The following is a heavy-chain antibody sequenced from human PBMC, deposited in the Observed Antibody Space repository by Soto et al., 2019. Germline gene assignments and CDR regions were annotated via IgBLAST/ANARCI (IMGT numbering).Heavy chain of an antibody. CDR2: IYSGGSI. V-gene: IGHV3-66*01. CDR1: GFIVNSNY. CDR3: ATYRQTTVTSEF. D-gene: IGHD4-17*01. J-gene: IGHJ4*02. Sequence: GGSLRLSCAASGFIVNSNYMSWVRQAPGKGLEWVSTIYSGGSIYYADSVQGRFTVSRDNSKNTLYLQMNSLRADDTAVYYCATYRQTTVTSEFWGQGALVTAPQ.